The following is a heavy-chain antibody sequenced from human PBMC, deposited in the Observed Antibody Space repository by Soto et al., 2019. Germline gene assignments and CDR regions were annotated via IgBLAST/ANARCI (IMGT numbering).Heavy chain of an antibody. D-gene: IGHD3-3*01. CDR3: ARAGVLRFLEWSPGYMDV. V-gene: IGHV1-18*01. CDR1: GYTFTSYG. J-gene: IGHJ6*03. Sequence: ASVKVSCKASGYTFTSYGISWVRQAPGQGLEWMGWISAYNGNTNYAQKLQGRVTMTTDTSTSTAYMELRGLRSDDTAVYYCARAGVLRFLEWSPGYMDVWGKGTTVTVSS. CDR2: ISAYNGNT.